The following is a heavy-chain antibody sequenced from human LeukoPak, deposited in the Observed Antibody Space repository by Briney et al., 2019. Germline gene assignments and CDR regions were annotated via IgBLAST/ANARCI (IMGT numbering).Heavy chain of an antibody. Sequence: SVKVSCKASGGTFSSYAISWVRQAPGQGLGWMGGIIPIFGTANYAQKFQGRVTITADKSTSTAYMELSSLRSEDTAVYYCARNLGYSGYDWGGYYYYGMDVWGQGTTVTVSS. J-gene: IGHJ6*02. CDR1: GGTFSSYA. CDR2: IIPIFGTA. D-gene: IGHD5-12*01. CDR3: ARNLGYSGYDWGGYYYYGMDV. V-gene: IGHV1-69*06.